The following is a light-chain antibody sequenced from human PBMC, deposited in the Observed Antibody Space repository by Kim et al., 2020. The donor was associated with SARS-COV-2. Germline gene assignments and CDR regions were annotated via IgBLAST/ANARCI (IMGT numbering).Light chain of an antibody. V-gene: IGLV2-14*01. Sequence: QSALTQPASVSGSPGQSITISCTGTSSDVGGYNYVSWYQQHPGKAPKLMIYDVSKRPSGVSNRFSGSKSGNTASLTISGLQAEDEADYYCSSYTSSSTSYGCGTGTKVTVL. CDR3: SSYTSSSTSYG. CDR2: DVS. J-gene: IGLJ1*01. CDR1: SSDVGGYNY.